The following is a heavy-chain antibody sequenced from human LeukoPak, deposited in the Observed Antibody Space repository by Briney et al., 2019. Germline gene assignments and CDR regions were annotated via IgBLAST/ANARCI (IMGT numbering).Heavy chain of an antibody. CDR1: GYTFTSYA. CDR2: INAGNGST. CDR3: ARGLDYGDLDNY. J-gene: IGHJ4*02. Sequence: ASVKVSCKASGYTFTSYAMHWVRQAPGQRLEWMGWINAGNGSTKYSQKFQGRVTITRDASASTAYMELSSLRSEDTAVYYCARGLDYGDLDNYWGQGTLVTVSS. D-gene: IGHD4-17*01. V-gene: IGHV1-3*01.